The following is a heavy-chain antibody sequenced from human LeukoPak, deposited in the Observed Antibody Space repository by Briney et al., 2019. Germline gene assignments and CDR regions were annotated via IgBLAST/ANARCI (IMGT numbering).Heavy chain of an antibody. V-gene: IGHV4-59*01. J-gene: IGHJ4*02. D-gene: IGHD3-10*01. CDR1: GGSISSYY. CDR2: MYYSGST. CDR3: ARVSAYGSGRDYFDY. Sequence: SETLSLTCTVSGGSISSYYWSWIRQPPGKGLEWIGYMYYSGSTSYNPSLKSRVTISVDTSKNQFSLKLTSVTAADTAVYYCARVSAYGSGRDYFDYWGQGTLVTVSS.